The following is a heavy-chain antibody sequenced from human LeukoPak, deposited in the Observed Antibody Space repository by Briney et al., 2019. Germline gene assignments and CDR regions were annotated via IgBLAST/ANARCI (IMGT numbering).Heavy chain of an antibody. V-gene: IGHV3-30*18. D-gene: IGHD1-26*01. J-gene: IGHJ3*02. CDR2: ISNDGSNK. CDR1: GFTFSSYG. CDR3: AKGNQGRMVGADVAFDI. Sequence: GGSLRLSCAASGFTFSSYGMHWVRHAPGKGLEWVAVISNDGSNKNYAGSVKGRFPISRDNSKNSMYLQMNSLRAGAMAVYYCAKGNQGRMVGADVAFDIWGHGTMVTVSS.